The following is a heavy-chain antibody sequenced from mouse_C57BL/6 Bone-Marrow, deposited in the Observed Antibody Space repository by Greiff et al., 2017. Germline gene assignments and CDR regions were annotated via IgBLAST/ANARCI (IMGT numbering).Heavy chain of an antibody. Sequence: EVHLVESGEGLVKPGGSLKLSCAASGFTFSSYAMSWVRRTPEKRLEWVAYLSSGGDYIYYADTVKGRFTISRDNARNTLYLQMRSLKSEDTAMYYCTRDGESTFAYWGQGTLVTVSA. CDR2: LSSGGDYI. J-gene: IGHJ3*01. V-gene: IGHV5-9-1*02. CDR3: TRDGESTFAY. CDR1: GFTFSSYA. D-gene: IGHD5-1*01.